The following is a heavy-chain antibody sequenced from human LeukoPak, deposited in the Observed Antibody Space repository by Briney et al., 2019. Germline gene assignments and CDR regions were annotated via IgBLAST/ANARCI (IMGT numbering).Heavy chain of an antibody. Sequence: GGSLRLSCAASGFTFSSYAMHWVRQAPGKGLEWVAVISYDGSNKYYADSVKGRFTISRDNSKNTLYLQMNSLRAEDTAVYYCAKLGHSSGYHYWGQGTLVTVSS. CDR3: AKLGHSSGYHY. J-gene: IGHJ4*02. D-gene: IGHD3-22*01. V-gene: IGHV3-30-3*02. CDR1: GFTFSSYA. CDR2: ISYDGSNK.